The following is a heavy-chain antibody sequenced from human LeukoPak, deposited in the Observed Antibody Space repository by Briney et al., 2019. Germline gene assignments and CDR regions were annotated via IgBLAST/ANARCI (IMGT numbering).Heavy chain of an antibody. CDR1: GFTFSSYW. D-gene: IGHD5-18*01. CDR3: ARDWIQLWLGDYFDY. Sequence: PGGSLRLSCAASGFTFSSYWMSWVRQAPGKGLEWVANIKQDGSEKYYVDSVKGRFTIPRDNAKNSLYLQMNSLRAEDTAVYYCARDWIQLWLGDYFDYWGQGTLVTVSS. J-gene: IGHJ4*02. CDR2: IKQDGSEK. V-gene: IGHV3-7*01.